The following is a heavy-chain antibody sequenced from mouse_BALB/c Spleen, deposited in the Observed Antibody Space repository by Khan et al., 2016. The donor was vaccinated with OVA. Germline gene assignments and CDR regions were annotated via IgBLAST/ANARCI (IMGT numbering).Heavy chain of an antibody. D-gene: IGHD3-2*02. Sequence: QVQLKQSGAELVRPGASVKLSCKTSGYIFTSYWIHWVKQRSGQGLEWFARIYPGTDNTYYNEKLKDKVTLTADKSSSTVYMQLCSLKSEDSAVYFCAREEALYYFDYWGQGTTLAVSS. J-gene: IGHJ2*01. V-gene: IGHV1-76*01. CDR1: GYIFTSYW. CDR2: IYPGTDNT. CDR3: AREEALYYFDY.